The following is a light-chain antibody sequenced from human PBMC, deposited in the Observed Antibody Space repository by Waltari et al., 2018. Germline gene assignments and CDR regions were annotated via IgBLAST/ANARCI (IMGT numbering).Light chain of an antibody. CDR1: QSISSW. Sequence: DIQMTQSPSTLSASVGDRVTITCRASQSISSWLAWYQQKPGKAPNLLIYKASSLQSGVPSRFSGSGSGTEFTLTINSLQTDESATYYCQQYHSESWSFGQGTKVEIK. CDR2: KAS. V-gene: IGKV1-5*03. J-gene: IGKJ1*01. CDR3: QQYHSESWS.